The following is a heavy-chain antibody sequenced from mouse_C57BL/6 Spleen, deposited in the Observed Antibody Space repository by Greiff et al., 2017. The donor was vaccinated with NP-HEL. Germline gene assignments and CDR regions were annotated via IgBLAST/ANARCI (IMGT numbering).Heavy chain of an antibody. D-gene: IGHD1-1*01. J-gene: IGHJ1*03. V-gene: IGHV1-59*01. CDR2: IDPSDSYT. Sequence: VQLQQPGAELVRPGTSVKLSCKASGYTFTSYWMHWVKQRPGQGLEWIGVIDPSDSYTNYNQKFKGKATLTVDTSSSTAYMQLSSLTSEDSAVYYCARGGYYGSDWYFDVWGTGTTVTVSS. CDR1: GYTFTSYW. CDR3: ARGGYYGSDWYFDV.